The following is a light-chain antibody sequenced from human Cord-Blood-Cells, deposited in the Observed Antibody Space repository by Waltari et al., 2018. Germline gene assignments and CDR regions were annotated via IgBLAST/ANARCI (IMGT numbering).Light chain of an antibody. J-gene: IGKJ5*01. CDR1: QSVSSY. CDR2: DAS. Sequence: EIVLTQSPAPLSLSPGERATLSCRASQSVSSYLAWYQQKPGQAPRLLIYDASNSATGIPARFSGSGSGTDFTLTISSLEPEDFSVYYCQQRSNWPPSTFGQGTRLEIK. CDR3: QQRSNWPPST. V-gene: IGKV3-11*01.